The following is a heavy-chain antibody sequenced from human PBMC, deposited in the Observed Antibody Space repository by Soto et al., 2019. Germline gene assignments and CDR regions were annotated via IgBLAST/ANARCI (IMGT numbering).Heavy chain of an antibody. D-gene: IGHD3-22*01. CDR3: ARASNTSAYYIPYGLDG. CDR2: IIPLSGTA. J-gene: IGHJ6*02. Sequence: QVQLVQSGAEVKKPGSSVKVSCKTSGGTFSRNVISWVRQAPGQGLEWMGGIIPLSGTANYAQQFQGRVAITADESTCTAYMELNSLRSEDAAVYYCARASNTSAYYIPYGLDGWGPGTTVTVSS. V-gene: IGHV1-69*12. CDR1: GGTFSRNV.